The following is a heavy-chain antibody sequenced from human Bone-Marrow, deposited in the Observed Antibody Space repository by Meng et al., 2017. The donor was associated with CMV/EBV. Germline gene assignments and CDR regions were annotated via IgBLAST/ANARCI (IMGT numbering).Heavy chain of an antibody. D-gene: IGHD2-15*01. CDR3: ARTRLGYCSGGSCYGSSRYYGMDV. Sequence: GESLKISCAASGFTFSDYYMSWVRQAPGKGLEWVSVIYSGGSTYYADSVKGRFTISRDNSKNTLYLQMNSLRAEDTAVYYCARTRLGYCSGGSCYGSSRYYGMDVWGQGTTVTVSS. V-gene: IGHV3-66*02. CDR1: GFTFSDYY. J-gene: IGHJ6*02. CDR2: IYSGGST.